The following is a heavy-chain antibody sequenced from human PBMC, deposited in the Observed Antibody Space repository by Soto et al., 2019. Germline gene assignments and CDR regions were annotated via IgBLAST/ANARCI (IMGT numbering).Heavy chain of an antibody. CDR1: GGSISSSNW. V-gene: IGHV4-4*02. D-gene: IGHD6-13*01. CDR3: ATRSVEYSSSKNRFDY. CDR2: IYHSGST. J-gene: IGHJ4*02. Sequence: QVQLQESGPGLVKPSGTLSLTCAVSGGSISSSNWWSWFRQPPGKGLEWIGEIYHSGSTNYNPSLKSRVTISVDKSKNQCSLKLSSVTAADTAVYYGATRSVEYSSSKNRFDYWGQGTLVTVSS.